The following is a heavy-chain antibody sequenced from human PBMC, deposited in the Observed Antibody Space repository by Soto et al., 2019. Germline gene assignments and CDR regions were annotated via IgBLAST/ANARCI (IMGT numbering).Heavy chain of an antibody. CDR2: IYYSGST. J-gene: IGHJ6*02. CDR3: ARDVDYIKGVYYYGMDV. Sequence: SETLSLTCTVSGGSISSGDYYWSWIRQPPGKGLEWIGHIYYSGSTYYNPSLKSRVTISVDTSKNQFSLKLSSVTAADTAVYYCARDVDYIKGVYYYGMDVWGQGTTVTVSS. V-gene: IGHV4-30-4*01. CDR1: GGSISSGDYY. D-gene: IGHD4-4*01.